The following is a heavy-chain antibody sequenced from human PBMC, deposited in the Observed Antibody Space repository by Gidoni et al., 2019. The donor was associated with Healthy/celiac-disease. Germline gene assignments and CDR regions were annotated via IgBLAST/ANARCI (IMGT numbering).Heavy chain of an antibody. J-gene: IGHJ6*02. D-gene: IGHD3-3*01. Sequence: QLQLQESGPGLVKPSETLSLTCTVPGGPISSSSYYWGWIRQPPGKGLEWIGSIYYSGSTYYNPSLKSRVTISVDTSKNQFSLKLSSVTAADTAVYYCASTPSITIFGVARGGMDVWGQGTTVTVSS. CDR2: IYYSGST. V-gene: IGHV4-39*01. CDR3: ASTPSITIFGVARGGMDV. CDR1: GGPISSSSYY.